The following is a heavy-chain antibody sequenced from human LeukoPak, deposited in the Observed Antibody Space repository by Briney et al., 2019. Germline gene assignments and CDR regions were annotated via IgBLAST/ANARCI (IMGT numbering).Heavy chain of an antibody. J-gene: IGHJ4*02. V-gene: IGHV4-4*07. Sequence: SETLSLTCTVSGGSISSYYWSWIRQPAGKGLEWIGRIYTSGSTNYNPSLKSRVTMPVDTSKNQFSLKLSSVTAADTAVYYCARVNDFWSGSHFDYWGQGTLVTVSS. CDR1: GGSISSYY. D-gene: IGHD3-3*01. CDR2: IYTSGST. CDR3: ARVNDFWSGSHFDY.